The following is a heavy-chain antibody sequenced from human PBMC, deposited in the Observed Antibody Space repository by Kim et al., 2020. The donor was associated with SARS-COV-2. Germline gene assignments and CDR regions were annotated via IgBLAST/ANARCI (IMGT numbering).Heavy chain of an antibody. CDR2: IYYSGST. V-gene: IGHV4-61*01. Sequence: SETLSLTCTVSGGSVSSGSYYWSWIRQPPGKGLEWIGYIYYSGSTNYNPSLKSRVTISVDTSKNQFSLKLSSVTAADTAVYYCARDQGLRYFDWLAWFDPWGQGTLVTVSS. CDR3: ARDQGLRYFDWLAWFDP. CDR1: GGSVSSGSYY. J-gene: IGHJ5*02. D-gene: IGHD3-9*01.